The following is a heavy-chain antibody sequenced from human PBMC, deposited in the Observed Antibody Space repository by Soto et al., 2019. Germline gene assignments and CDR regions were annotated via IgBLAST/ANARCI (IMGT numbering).Heavy chain of an antibody. V-gene: IGHV4-30-4*01. J-gene: IGHJ5*02. CDR3: ARLVQLLQGRWFDP. Sequence: PSETLSLTCSVSGGSISSGDYYLSWIRQPPGKGLEWIGYIYYSGGTYYNPSLKSRVTISVDTSKNQFSLKLSSVTAADTAVYYCARLVQLLQGRWFDPWGQGTLVTVSS. CDR2: IYYSGGT. CDR1: GGSISSGDYY. D-gene: IGHD2-15*01.